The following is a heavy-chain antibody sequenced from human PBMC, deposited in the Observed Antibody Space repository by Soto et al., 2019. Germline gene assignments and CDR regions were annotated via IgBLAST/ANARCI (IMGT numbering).Heavy chain of an antibody. CDR2: IWYDGSNK. D-gene: IGHD2-15*01. V-gene: IGHV3-33*01. CDR1: GFTFSSYG. CDR3: ATPTLRRGPNWFDP. J-gene: IGHJ5*02. Sequence: QVQLVESGGGVVQPGRSLRLSCAASGFTFSSYGMHWVRQAPGKGLEWVAVIWYDGSNKYYADSVKGRFTISRDNSKNTLYLQMNSLRAEDTAVYYCATPTLRRGPNWFDPWGQGTLVTVSS.